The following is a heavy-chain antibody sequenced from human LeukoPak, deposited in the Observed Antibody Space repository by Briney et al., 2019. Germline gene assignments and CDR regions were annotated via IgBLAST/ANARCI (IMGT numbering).Heavy chain of an antibody. J-gene: IGHJ4*01. CDR1: GGSFSGYF. CDR2: VNHSGST. D-gene: IGHD3-22*01. Sequence: SETLSLTCAVYGGSFSGYFWTWIRQPPGKELEWIGEVNHSGSTNYNPSLKSRVTISVDTSKNQFSLKLSSVSAADTAVYYCARGPPVAYYGTGDYYFFDYWGQ. CDR3: ARGPPVAYYGTGDYYFFDY. V-gene: IGHV4-34*01.